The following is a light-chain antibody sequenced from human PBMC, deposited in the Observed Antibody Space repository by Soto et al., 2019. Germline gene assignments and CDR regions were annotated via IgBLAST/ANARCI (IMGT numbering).Light chain of an antibody. CDR3: MSFTSSNTYV. J-gene: IGLJ1*01. CDR1: SSDVGAYNF. Sequence: QSALTQPASVSGSPGQSFTISCTGTSSDVGAYNFVSWYQHYPDKAPKVVIYDVANRPSGVSYRFSASKSGNTASLTISGLQAEYEVDYYCMSFTSSNTYVFGTWTNVTDL. CDR2: DVA. V-gene: IGLV2-14*03.